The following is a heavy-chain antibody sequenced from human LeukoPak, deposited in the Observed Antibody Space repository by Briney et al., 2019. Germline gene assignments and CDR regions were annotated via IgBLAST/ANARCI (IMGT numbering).Heavy chain of an antibody. D-gene: IGHD3-3*01. V-gene: IGHV3-23*01. CDR1: GFTFSRYA. CDR3: ARDQDDFWSGIPYYCYGMDV. Sequence: PGGSLRLSCAASGFTFSRYAISSVRKTAGKELGGGCGISVSGGSTFYADSVKGRFTISRDNSENTLSLQMTSLRAEDTAVYYCARDQDDFWSGIPYYCYGMDVWGQGTTVTVSS. J-gene: IGHJ6*02. CDR2: ISVSGGST.